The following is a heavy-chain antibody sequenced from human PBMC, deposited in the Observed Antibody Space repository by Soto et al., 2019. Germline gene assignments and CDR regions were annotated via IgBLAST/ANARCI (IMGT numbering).Heavy chain of an antibody. Sequence: ASVKVSCKASGYTFSTYYMHWVRQAPGQGYEWMGIVNPSGGSTTYAQKFQGRVTMTRDTSTTTVYMELSSLKSEDTAVYYCAWYDYNGYLLDDWGRGTLVPVSS. J-gene: IGHJ4*02. V-gene: IGHV1-46*01. D-gene: IGHD4-4*01. CDR1: GYTFSTYY. CDR3: AWYDYNGYLLDD. CDR2: VNPSGGST.